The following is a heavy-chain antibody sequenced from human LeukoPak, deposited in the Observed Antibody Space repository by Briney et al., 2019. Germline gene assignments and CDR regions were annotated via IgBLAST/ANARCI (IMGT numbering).Heavy chain of an antibody. CDR1: GVTFSGSA. V-gene: IGHV3-73*01. Sequence: PGGSLRLSCAASGVTFSGSAIHWVRQSSGKGLEWVGHIDKKDNFYATTSAASVTGRFTISRDDSKNTAYLQMNSLKTEDTALYYCTRDSGTYNWLDPWGQGTLVTVSS. D-gene: IGHD1-26*01. CDR3: TRDSGTYNWLDP. CDR2: IDKKDNFYAT. J-gene: IGHJ5*02.